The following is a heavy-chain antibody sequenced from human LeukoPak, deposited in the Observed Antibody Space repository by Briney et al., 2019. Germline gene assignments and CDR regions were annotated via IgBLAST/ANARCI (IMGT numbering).Heavy chain of an antibody. CDR3: ATPTVMSGTAFDI. Sequence: GGSLRLSCAASGFIFSSYSMNWVRQAPGKGLEWVSYISVNSGTIYYADSVKGRFTISRDNAKNSLSLQMNSLRAEDTAVYYCATPTVMSGTAFDIWGQGTMVTVSS. CDR2: ISVNSGTI. CDR1: GFIFSSYS. D-gene: IGHD4-11*01. V-gene: IGHV3-48*01. J-gene: IGHJ3*02.